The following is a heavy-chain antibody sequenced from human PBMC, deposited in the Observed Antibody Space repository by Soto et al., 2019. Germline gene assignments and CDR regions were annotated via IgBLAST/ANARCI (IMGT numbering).Heavy chain of an antibody. CDR3: AKGGVATMRVWGGIDY. Sequence: QVQLVESGGGVVQPGRSLRLSCAASGFTFSSYGMHWVRQAPGKGLEWVAVISYDGSNKYYADSVKGRFTISRDNSTNMLYLQMNSLRAEDTGVYYCAKGGVATMRVWGGIDYWGQGTLVTVSS. CDR2: ISYDGSNK. J-gene: IGHJ4*02. D-gene: IGHD5-12*01. V-gene: IGHV3-30*18. CDR1: GFTFSSYG.